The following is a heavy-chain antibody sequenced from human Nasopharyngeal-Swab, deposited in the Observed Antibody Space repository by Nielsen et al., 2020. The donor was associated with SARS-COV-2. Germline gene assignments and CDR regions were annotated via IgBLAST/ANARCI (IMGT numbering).Heavy chain of an antibody. J-gene: IGHJ4*02. Sequence: WIRPPPGKGLEWIGEINHSGSTNYHPSLKSRVTISVDKSKNQFSLKLSSGTAADTAVYYCARGTSNYYDSSGTIDYWGQGTLVTVSS. CDR2: INHSGST. CDR3: ARGTSNYYDSSGTIDY. D-gene: IGHD3-22*01. V-gene: IGHV4-34*01.